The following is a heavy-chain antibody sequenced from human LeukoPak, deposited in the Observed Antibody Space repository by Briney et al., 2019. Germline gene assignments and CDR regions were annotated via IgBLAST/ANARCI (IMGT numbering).Heavy chain of an antibody. CDR2: IHSDARST. J-gene: IGHJ4*02. Sequence: GSLRLSWAAPGSTFSTYWMHWVRQPPGKGLVWVSRIHSDARSTSYADSVNGRFTISRVNAKNTLSLQMNSLRAEDTAVYYCARDRPGNTAIDYWGQGPLVPVSS. CDR3: ARDRPGNTAIDY. D-gene: IGHD5-18*01. CDR1: GSTFSTYW. V-gene: IGHV3-74*01.